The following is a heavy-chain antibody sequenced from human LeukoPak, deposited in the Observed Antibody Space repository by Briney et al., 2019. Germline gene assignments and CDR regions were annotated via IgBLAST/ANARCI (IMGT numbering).Heavy chain of an antibody. Sequence: PGRSLRLSCAASGFTISSYAMHWVRQAPGKGLEWVAVISYDGSNKYYADSVKGRFTISRDNSKNTLYLQMNSLRAEDTAVYYCARDIVATIGGGHFDYWGQGTLVTVSS. CDR1: GFTISSYA. D-gene: IGHD5-12*01. CDR2: ISYDGSNK. CDR3: ARDIVATIGGGHFDY. J-gene: IGHJ4*02. V-gene: IGHV3-30*04.